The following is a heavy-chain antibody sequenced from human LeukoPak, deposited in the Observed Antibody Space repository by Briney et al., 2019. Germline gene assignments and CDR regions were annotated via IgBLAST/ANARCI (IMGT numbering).Heavy chain of an antibody. Sequence: PGGSLRLSCAASGFTFSSYGIHWVRQAPGKGLEWVAVISSDGSNKYYADSVKGRFTISRDNSKNTLYLQMNSLRAEDTAVYSCASHYDTSGYHYFDFWGQGTLVTVSS. CDR1: GFTFSSYG. V-gene: IGHV3-30*03. D-gene: IGHD3-22*01. CDR2: ISSDGSNK. J-gene: IGHJ4*02. CDR3: ASHYDTSGYHYFDF.